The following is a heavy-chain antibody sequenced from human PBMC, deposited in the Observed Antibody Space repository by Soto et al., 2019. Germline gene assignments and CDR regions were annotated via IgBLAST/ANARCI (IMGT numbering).Heavy chain of an antibody. Sequence: QVHLVQSGAEVKNPGASVKVSCKGSGYDFTTYGITWVRQAPGQGLEWMAWISAHNGKTNYARNLQGRVTVTRDTTTNTAYIKLRSLRSDNKAVYNCAKGRYGDYWGQGSLVTVSS. V-gene: IGHV1-18*01. CDR1: GYDFTTYG. J-gene: IGHJ4*02. CDR3: AKGRYGDY. D-gene: IGHD1-1*01. CDR2: ISAHNGKT.